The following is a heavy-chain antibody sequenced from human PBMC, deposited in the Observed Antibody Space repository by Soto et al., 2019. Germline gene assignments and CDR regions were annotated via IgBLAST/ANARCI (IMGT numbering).Heavy chain of an antibody. CDR2: IFYSGST. V-gene: IGHV4-39*01. CDR3: AGLYSNSYFDY. Sequence: PSETLSLTCTVSGGSISSSSYYWGWIRQPPGKGLEWIGSIFYSGSTYYNPSLKSRVTISVDTSKNQFSLKLSSVTAADTAVYYCAGLYSNSYFDYWGQGTLVTVSS. D-gene: IGHD4-4*01. J-gene: IGHJ4*02. CDR1: GGSISSSSYY.